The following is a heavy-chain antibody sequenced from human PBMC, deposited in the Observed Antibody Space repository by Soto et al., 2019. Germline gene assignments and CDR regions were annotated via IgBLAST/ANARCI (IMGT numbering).Heavy chain of an antibody. D-gene: IGHD2-2*01. CDR1: GFTFSTYT. CDR3: ARDTLAGGLAPMDD. CDR2: ISSSSDFI. Sequence: PGGSLRLSCAASGFTFSTYTMNWVRQAPGKGLEWVSSISSSSDFIYYADSLKGRFTISRDNAKNSLYLQMNSLRADDTAVYYCARDTLAGGLAPMDDWGQGTLVTVSS. V-gene: IGHV3-21*01. J-gene: IGHJ4*02.